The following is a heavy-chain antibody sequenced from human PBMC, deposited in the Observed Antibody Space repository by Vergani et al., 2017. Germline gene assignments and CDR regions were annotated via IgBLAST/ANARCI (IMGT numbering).Heavy chain of an antibody. CDR2: IKQDGSEK. D-gene: IGHD3-3*01. V-gene: IGHV3-7*01. CDR3: AREGTYYDFWSGYYAYYFDY. J-gene: IGHJ4*02. CDR1: KFTFSSYW. Sequence: EVQLVESGGGLVKPGGSLRLSCAASKFTFSSYWMSWVRQAPGKGLEWVANIKQDGSEKYYVDSVKGRFTISRDNAKNSLYLQMNSLRAEDTAVYYCAREGTYYDFWSGYYAYYFDYWGQGTLVTVSS.